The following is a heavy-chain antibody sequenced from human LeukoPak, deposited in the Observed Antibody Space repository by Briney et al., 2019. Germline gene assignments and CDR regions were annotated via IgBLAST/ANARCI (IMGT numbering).Heavy chain of an antibody. CDR1: GFTFDDYG. J-gene: IGHJ4*02. CDR2: ISWNRGSI. V-gene: IGHV3-9*01. CDR3: AKDISYYESSGTFDY. D-gene: IGHD3-22*01. Sequence: GGSLRLSCAASGFTFDDYGMHWVRQAPGKGLEWVSGISWNRGSIGYADSVKGRFTISRDGAKNSLYLQMSSLRSEDTALYYCAKDISYYESSGTFDYWGQGTLVTVSS.